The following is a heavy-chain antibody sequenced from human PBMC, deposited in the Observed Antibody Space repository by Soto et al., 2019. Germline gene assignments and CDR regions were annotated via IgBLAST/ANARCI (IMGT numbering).Heavy chain of an antibody. CDR2: VYYTGST. Sequence: LSLTCTVSGASIRSTDYYWSWIRQAPGKGLEWIGYVYYTGSTYYNPSLMSRLTISVDTSNNQFSLKLTSVTAAETAVYYCVRTARQGAVAPHWFDRWGQGTQVTVSS. CDR1: GASIRSTDYY. J-gene: IGHJ5*02. D-gene: IGHD2-21*02. CDR3: VRTARQGAVAPHWFDR. V-gene: IGHV4-30-4*01.